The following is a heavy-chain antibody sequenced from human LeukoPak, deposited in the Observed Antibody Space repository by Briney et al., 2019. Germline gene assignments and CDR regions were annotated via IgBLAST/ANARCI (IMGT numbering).Heavy chain of an antibody. V-gene: IGHV4-34*01. J-gene: IGHJ4*02. CDR3: ARATYSSSWFY. CDR1: GGSFSGYY. D-gene: IGHD6-13*01. CDR2: INHSGST. Sequence: SETLSPTCAVYGGSFSGYYWSWIRQPPGKGLEWIGEINHSGSTNYNPSLKSRVTISVDTSKNQFSLKLSSVTAADTAVYYCARATYSSSWFYWGQGTLVTVSS.